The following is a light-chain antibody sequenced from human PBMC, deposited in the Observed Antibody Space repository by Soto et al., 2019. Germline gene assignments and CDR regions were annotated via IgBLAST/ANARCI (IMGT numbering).Light chain of an antibody. V-gene: IGLV1-44*01. Sequence: QSVLTQAPSASGTPGQRVTISCSGSSSNIGSNTVSWYQQVPGTAPKLLIYSNDQRPSGVPDRFSGYKSGTSASLAIGGLQSEDEADYDCGAWDDSLNGWVFGGGTKLTV. CDR2: SND. CDR3: GAWDDSLNGWV. CDR1: SSNIGSNT. J-gene: IGLJ3*02.